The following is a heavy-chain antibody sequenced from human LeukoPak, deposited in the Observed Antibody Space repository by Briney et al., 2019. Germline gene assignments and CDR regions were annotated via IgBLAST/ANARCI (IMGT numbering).Heavy chain of an antibody. CDR3: AREVVVVPRSSPNPIVDV. J-gene: IGHJ6*04. CDR2: IYYSGST. V-gene: IGHV4-59*01. D-gene: IGHD2-2*01. CDR1: GGSISSYY. Sequence: SETLSLTCTVSGGSISSYYWSWIRQPPGKGLEWIGYIYYSGSTNYNPSLKSRVTISVDTSKNQFSLKLSSVTAADTAVYYCAREVVVVPRSSPNPIVDVWGKGTTVTVSP.